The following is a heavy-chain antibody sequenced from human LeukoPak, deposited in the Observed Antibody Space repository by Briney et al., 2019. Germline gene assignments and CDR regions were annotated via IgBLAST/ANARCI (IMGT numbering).Heavy chain of an antibody. CDR2: ISGSGGST. V-gene: IGHV3-23*01. Sequence: PGGSMRLSCAASGITSSSYAMSWVRQAPGQGLEWVPAISGSGGSTYYADSVKGRFTISRDNSKNTLYLQMNSLRAEDTAVYYCAKDVAVAATSIDYWGQGTLVTVSS. D-gene: IGHD6-19*01. CDR1: GITSSSYA. J-gene: IGHJ4*02. CDR3: AKDVAVAATSIDY.